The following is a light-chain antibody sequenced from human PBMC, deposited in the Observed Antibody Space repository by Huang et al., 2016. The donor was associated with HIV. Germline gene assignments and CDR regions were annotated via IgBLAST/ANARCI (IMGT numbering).Light chain of an antibody. J-gene: IGKJ2*01. V-gene: IGKV1-16*01. CDR2: SAS. Sequence: DIEMTQSPSSLSASVGDRVTVTCRASQGISNYLAWLQQKPGKAPKSLIQSASSLQSGVPSRFSGSGSGTDFTLTISGLQPDDSATYYCHQYYSFPYTFGQGTKLEIK. CDR3: HQYYSFPYT. CDR1: QGISNY.